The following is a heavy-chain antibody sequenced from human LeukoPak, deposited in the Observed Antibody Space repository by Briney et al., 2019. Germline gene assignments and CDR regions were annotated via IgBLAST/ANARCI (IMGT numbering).Heavy chain of an antibody. J-gene: IGHJ6*02. Sequence: SETLSLTCTVSGGSISSSSYYWGWIRQPPGKGLEWIGSIYYSGSTYYNPSLKSRVTISVDTSKNQFSLKLSSVTAADTAVYYCASLLGYCSSTSCCTPLWGVRQEYGMDVWGQGTTVTVSS. CDR3: ASLLGYCSSTSCCTPLWGVRQEYGMDV. CDR1: GGSISSSSYY. CDR2: IYYSGST. D-gene: IGHD2-2*02. V-gene: IGHV4-39*01.